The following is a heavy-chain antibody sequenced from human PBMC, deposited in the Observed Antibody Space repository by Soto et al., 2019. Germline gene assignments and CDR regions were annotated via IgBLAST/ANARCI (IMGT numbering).Heavy chain of an antibody. CDR2: IIPIFGTA. CDR1: GGTFSSYA. D-gene: IGHD3-3*01. CDR3: ARGTIFGVVMYYYSSNDV. V-gene: IGHV1-69*01. Sequence: QVQLVQSGAEVKKPGSSVKVSCKASGGTFSSYAISWVRQAPAQGLEWMGGIIPIFGTAKYAQKFKGRVTITADESTSTAYMELNSLGSEETAVYYCARGTIFGVVMYYYSSNDVWSQWTTFTVSS. J-gene: IGHJ6*02.